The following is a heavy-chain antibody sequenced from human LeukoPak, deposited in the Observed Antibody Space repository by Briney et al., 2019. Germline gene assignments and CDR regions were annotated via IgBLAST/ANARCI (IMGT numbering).Heavy chain of an antibody. CDR3: ARGSTGYYDFWSGQLDY. J-gene: IGHJ4*02. D-gene: IGHD3-3*01. Sequence: SETLSLTCTVSGHSISSYYWSWIRQPPGKGLEWIGFIYYSGSTNYNPSLKSRVTISVDTSKNQFSLKLSSVTAADTAVYYCARGSTGYYDFWSGQLDYWGQGTLVTVSS. CDR2: IYYSGST. V-gene: IGHV4-59*12. CDR1: GHSISSYY.